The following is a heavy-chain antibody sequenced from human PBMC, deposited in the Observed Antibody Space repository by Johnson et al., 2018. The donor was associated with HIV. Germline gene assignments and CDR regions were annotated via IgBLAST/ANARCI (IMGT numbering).Heavy chain of an antibody. J-gene: IGHJ3*02. CDR1: GFTFSSYG. D-gene: IGHD3-3*02. V-gene: IGHV3-30*19. Sequence: VQLVESGGGVVQPGGSLRLSCAASGFTFSSYGMHWVRQAPGKGLEWVALMSNDGKNSFYADSVKGRFTISRDNSKNTLYLQMNSLRAEDSAVYYCAKASSNSNFDAFDIWGQGTMVTVSS. CDR3: AKASSNSNFDAFDI. CDR2: MSNDGKNS.